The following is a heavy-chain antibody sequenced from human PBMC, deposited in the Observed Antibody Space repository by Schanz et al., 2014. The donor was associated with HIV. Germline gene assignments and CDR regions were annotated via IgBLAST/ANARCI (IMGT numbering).Heavy chain of an antibody. CDR2: ISSSSGSI. V-gene: IGHV3-48*02. J-gene: IGHJ3*02. CDR1: GFTFSSLH. CDR3: ARFANWAFDI. D-gene: IGHD1-1*01. Sequence: EVQLVESGGGLIQPGGSLRLSCAASGFTFSSLHMSWVRQAPGKGLEWISYISSSSGSIQYADSVEGRFTISRDNAKNSLYLQMHSLRDEDTALYYCARFANWAFDIWGQGTTVTVSS.